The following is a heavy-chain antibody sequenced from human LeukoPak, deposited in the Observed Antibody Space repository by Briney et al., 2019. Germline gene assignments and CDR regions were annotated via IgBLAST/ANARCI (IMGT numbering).Heavy chain of an antibody. CDR2: INPINGDT. J-gene: IGHJ4*02. V-gene: IGHV1-2*02. Sequence: ASVKVSCKASGYRFTDYYMHWVRQAPGQGLEWMGWINPINGDTIYAQKFRGRVTVTRDTSITTASMELSRLRSDDTAVYYCASGDHRGGDYSSGNWGQGTLVTVSS. D-gene: IGHD4-17*01. CDR1: GYRFTDYY. CDR3: ASGDHRGGDYSSGN.